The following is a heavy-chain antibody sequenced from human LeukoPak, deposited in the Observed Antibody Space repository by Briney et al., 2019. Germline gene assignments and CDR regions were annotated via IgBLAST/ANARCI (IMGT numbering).Heavy chain of an antibody. D-gene: IGHD3-22*01. Sequence: ASVTVSCKASGYTFTSYGISWVRQAPGQGLEWMGWISAYNGNTNYAQKLQGRVTMTTDTSTSTAYMELRSLRSDDTAVYYCAREERYYDLDAFDIWGQGTMVTVSS. CDR1: GYTFTSYG. CDR3: AREERYYDLDAFDI. J-gene: IGHJ3*02. CDR2: ISAYNGNT. V-gene: IGHV1-18*01.